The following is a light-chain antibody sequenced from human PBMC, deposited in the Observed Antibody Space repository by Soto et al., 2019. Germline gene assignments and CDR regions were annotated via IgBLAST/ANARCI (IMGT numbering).Light chain of an antibody. CDR3: QQYNSYPIT. V-gene: IGKV1-16*02. CDR1: QAITSF. CDR2: AAS. J-gene: IGKJ5*01. Sequence: DIQLTQSPSFLSASVGDRVTITCRASQAITSFLAWYQQKPGEAPKSLIYAASSLQSGVPSKFSGSGSGTDFTLTISSLQPEDFATYYCQQYNSYPITFGQGTRLEIK.